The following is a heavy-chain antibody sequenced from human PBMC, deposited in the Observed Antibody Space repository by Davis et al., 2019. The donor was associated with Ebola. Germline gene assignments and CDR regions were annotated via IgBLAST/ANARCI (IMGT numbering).Heavy chain of an antibody. CDR2: IWYDGSNK. D-gene: IGHD6-13*01. CDR3: ARDGAYSSSWYKLLNWYFDL. J-gene: IGHJ2*01. Sequence: GGSLRLSCAASGFTFSSYGMHWVRQAPGKGLEWVAVIWYDGSNKYYADSVKGRFTISRDNSKNTLYLQMNSLRAEDTAVYYCARDGAYSSSWYKLLNWYFDLWGRGTLVTVSS. V-gene: IGHV3-33*01. CDR1: GFTFSSYG.